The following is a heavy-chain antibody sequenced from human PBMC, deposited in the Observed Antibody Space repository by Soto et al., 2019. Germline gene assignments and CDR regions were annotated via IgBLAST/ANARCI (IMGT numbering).Heavy chain of an antibody. Sequence: QVQLVQSGAEVRKPGSSVKVSCKAPGGTFSTYIISWVRQAPGQGLEWMGRIIPIPDITNYAQKFQGRVTVTADRSTSTAYMELTSLKSEDTAVYYCARDRIKKRGDDFDLWGQGTMVTVSS. V-gene: IGHV1-69*08. CDR2: IIPIPDIT. CDR3: ARDRIKKRGDDFDL. J-gene: IGHJ3*01. CDR1: GGTFSTYI. D-gene: IGHD3-10*01.